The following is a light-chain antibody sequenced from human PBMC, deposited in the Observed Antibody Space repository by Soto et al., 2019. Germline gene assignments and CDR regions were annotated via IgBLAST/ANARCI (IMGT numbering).Light chain of an antibody. J-gene: IGLJ2*01. CDR1: SSDVGGYNY. CDR3: SSYTSSSTGV. Sequence: QSALTQPPSVSGSPGQSITISCTGTSSDVGGYNYVSWYQQHPGKAPKLMIYEVSNRPSGVSNRFSGSKSGNTASLTISGLQAEDEADYYCSSYTSSSTGVFGGGTKVTVL. CDR2: EVS. V-gene: IGLV2-14*01.